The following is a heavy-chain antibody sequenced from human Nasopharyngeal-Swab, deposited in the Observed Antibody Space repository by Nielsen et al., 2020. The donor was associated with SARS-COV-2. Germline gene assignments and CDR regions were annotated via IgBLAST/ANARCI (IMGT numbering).Heavy chain of an antibody. V-gene: IGHV4-39*01. Sequence: SETLSLTCTVSGGSISSSSYYWGWIRQPPGKGLEWIGSIYYSGSTYYNPSLKSRVTISVDTSKNQFSLKLGFVTAADTAVYYCASYYYDSSDYSYWFDPWGQGTLVTVSS. CDR2: IYYSGST. CDR3: ASYYYDSSDYSYWFDP. CDR1: GGSISSSSYY. D-gene: IGHD3-22*01. J-gene: IGHJ5*02.